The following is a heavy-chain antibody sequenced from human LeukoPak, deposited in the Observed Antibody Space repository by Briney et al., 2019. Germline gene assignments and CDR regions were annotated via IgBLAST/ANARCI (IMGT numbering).Heavy chain of an antibody. Sequence: PGGSLRLSCAASGFTFSSYWMTWVRQAPGKGLEWVANTKQDGSEKYYVDSVKGRFTIFRDNAKNSLYLQMNSLRAEDTAVYYCAKVGYYYDSSGYYYFDYWGQGTLVTVSS. V-gene: IGHV3-7*01. J-gene: IGHJ4*02. CDR2: TKQDGSEK. CDR3: AKVGYYYDSSGYYYFDY. D-gene: IGHD3-22*01. CDR1: GFTFSSYW.